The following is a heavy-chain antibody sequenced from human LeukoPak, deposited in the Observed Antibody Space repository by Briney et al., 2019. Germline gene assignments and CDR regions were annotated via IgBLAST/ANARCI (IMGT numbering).Heavy chain of an antibody. CDR1: GFTFSSYG. J-gene: IGHJ4*02. CDR3: ARDATGDGEVEYYFDY. CDR2: IWYDGSNK. D-gene: IGHD7-27*01. V-gene: IGHV3-33*01. Sequence: GGSLRLSCAASGFTFSSYGMHWVRQASGKGLEWVAVIWYDGSNKYYADSVKGRFTISRDNPKNTLYLQMNSLRAEDTAVYYCARDATGDGEVEYYFDYWGQGTLVTVSS.